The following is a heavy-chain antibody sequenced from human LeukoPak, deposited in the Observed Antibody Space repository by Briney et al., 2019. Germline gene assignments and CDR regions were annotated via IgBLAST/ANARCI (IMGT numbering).Heavy chain of an antibody. V-gene: IGHV4-59*08. CDR3: ARHGVLRGYRDAFDI. Sequence: SETLSLTCTVSGGSISSYYWSWIRQPPGKGLEWIGYIYYSGSTNYNPSLKSRVTISVDTSKNQFSLKLSSVTAADTAVYYCARHGVLRGYRDAFDIWGQGTMVTVSS. J-gene: IGHJ3*02. D-gene: IGHD5-18*01. CDR1: GGSISSYY. CDR2: IYYSGST.